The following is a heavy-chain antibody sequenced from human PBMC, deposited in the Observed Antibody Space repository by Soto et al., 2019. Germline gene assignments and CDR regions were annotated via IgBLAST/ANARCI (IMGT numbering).Heavy chain of an antibody. CDR2: FINGST. J-gene: IGHJ4*02. D-gene: IGHD3-3*01. V-gene: IGHV4-4*07. Sequence: PSETLSLTCIFSAASISSDNWSWVRQPAGKGLEWSGRFINGSTNYSVSLKSRITMSLDTSKKHFSLTVISVIVADTAVYYCARAHDARFLEWLFFDYWGQGTLVTVSS. CDR3: ARAHDARFLEWLFFDY. CDR1: AASISSDN.